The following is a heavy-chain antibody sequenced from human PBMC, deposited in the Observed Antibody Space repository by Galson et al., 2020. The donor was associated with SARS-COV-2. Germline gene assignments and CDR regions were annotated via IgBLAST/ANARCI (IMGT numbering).Heavy chain of an antibody. J-gene: IGHJ6*02. CDR3: AKDRGMRRVGQLKYGMDV. CDR2: ISGSGGST. Sequence: GGSLRLSCAASGFTFSSYAMSWVRQAPGKGLEWVSAISGSGGSTYYADSVKGRFTISRDNSKNTLYLQMNSLRAEDTAVYYCAKDRGMRRVGQLKYGMDVWGQGTTVTVSS. CDR1: GFTFSSYA. D-gene: IGHD6-13*01. V-gene: IGHV3-23*01.